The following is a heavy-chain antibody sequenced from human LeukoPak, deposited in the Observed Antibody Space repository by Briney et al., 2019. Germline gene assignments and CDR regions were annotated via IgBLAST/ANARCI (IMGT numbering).Heavy chain of an antibody. Sequence: SVKVSCKASGGTFSSYAISWVRQAPGQGLEWMGGIIPIFGTANYAQKFQGRVTITADESTSTAYMELSSLRSEDTAVYYCARSHPGGIRYFDYWGQGTLVTVSS. CDR1: GGTFSSYA. V-gene: IGHV1-69*13. CDR3: ARSHPGGIRYFDY. D-gene: IGHD3-3*02. CDR2: IIPIFGTA. J-gene: IGHJ4*02.